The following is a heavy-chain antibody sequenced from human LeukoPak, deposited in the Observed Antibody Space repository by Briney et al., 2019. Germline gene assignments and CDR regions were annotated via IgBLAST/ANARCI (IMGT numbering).Heavy chain of an antibody. J-gene: IGHJ6*03. V-gene: IGHV1-69*13. Sequence: GASVKVSCKASGGTFSSYAISWVRQAPGQGLEWMGGIIPIFGTANYAQKFQGRVTITADESTSTAYMELSGLRAEDTAVYYRARGKPATARSHYYYYYYYMDVWGKGTTVTISS. CDR3: ARGKPATARSHYYYYYYYMDV. CDR1: GGTFSSYA. D-gene: IGHD2-21*02. CDR2: IIPIFGTA.